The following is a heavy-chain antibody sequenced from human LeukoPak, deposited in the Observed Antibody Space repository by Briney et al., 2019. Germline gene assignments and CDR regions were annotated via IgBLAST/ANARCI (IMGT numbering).Heavy chain of an antibody. CDR1: GFTVSNNY. Sequence: GGSLRLSCAASGFTVSNNYMSWVRQAPGKGLEWVALIYSGGSTYYADFVKGRFTISRDNSKNTLYLQMSSRRAEDTAVYYCAGFSHKGVWGQGTTVTVSS. CDR2: IYSGGST. J-gene: IGHJ6*02. CDR3: AGFSHKGV. V-gene: IGHV3-66*01.